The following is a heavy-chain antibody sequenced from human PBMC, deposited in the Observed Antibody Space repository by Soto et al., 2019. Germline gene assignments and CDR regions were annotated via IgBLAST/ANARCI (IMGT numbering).Heavy chain of an antibody. CDR3: ARGRLISLYYFDY. V-gene: IGHV3-13*01. J-gene: IGHJ4*02. CDR1: GFTFSNYD. D-gene: IGHD2-15*01. CDR2: IGTAGDT. Sequence: PGESLKSSCAASGFTFSNYDMHCVRQVTGKGLEWVSTIGTAGDTYYPGSVKGRFTISRENAKNSLYLQMNSLRAEDTAVYYCARGRLISLYYFDYWGQGTLVTVSS.